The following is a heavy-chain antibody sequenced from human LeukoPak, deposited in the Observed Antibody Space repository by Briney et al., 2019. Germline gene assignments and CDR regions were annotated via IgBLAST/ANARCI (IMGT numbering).Heavy chain of an antibody. Sequence: PSETLSLTCAVYGGSFSGYYWSWIRQPPGKGLEWIGEINHSGSTNYNPSLKSRVTISVDTSKNQFSLKLSSVTAADTAVYYCARGTGYYGSGCYAYYMDVWGKGTTVTVSS. J-gene: IGHJ6*03. CDR1: GGSFSGYY. V-gene: IGHV4-34*01. CDR2: INHSGST. CDR3: ARGTGYYGSGCYAYYMDV. D-gene: IGHD3-10*01.